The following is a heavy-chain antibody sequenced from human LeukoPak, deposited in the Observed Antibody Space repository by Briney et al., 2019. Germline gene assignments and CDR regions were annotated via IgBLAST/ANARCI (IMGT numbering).Heavy chain of an antibody. V-gene: IGHV3-7*01. CDR3: ARTAMVRGVIAFLRRHYYYYMDV. Sequence: GGSLRLSCAASGFPFSSYWMSWVRQAPGKGREWVANIKQDGSEKYYVDSVKGRFTISRDNAKKSLYLQMNSLRAEDTAVYYCARTAMVRGVIAFLRRHYYYYMDVWGKGTTVTISS. D-gene: IGHD3-10*01. J-gene: IGHJ6*03. CDR1: GFPFSSYW. CDR2: IKQDGSEK.